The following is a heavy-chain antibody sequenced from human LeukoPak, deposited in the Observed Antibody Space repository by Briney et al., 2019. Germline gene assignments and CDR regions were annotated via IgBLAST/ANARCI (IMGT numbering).Heavy chain of an antibody. D-gene: IGHD1-26*01. CDR2: IYYSGST. CDR1: GGSISSYY. Sequence: SETLSLTCTVSGGSISSYYWSWIRQPPGKGLEWIGYIYYSGSTNYNPSLKSRVTISVDTSKNQFSLKLSSVTAADTAVYYCARVVSGSYYSRHDAFDIWGQGTMVTVSS. J-gene: IGHJ3*02. V-gene: IGHV4-59*01. CDR3: ARVVSGSYYSRHDAFDI.